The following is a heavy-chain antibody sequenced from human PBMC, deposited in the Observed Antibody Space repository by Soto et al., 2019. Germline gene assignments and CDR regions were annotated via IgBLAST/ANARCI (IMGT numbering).Heavy chain of an antibody. J-gene: IGHJ6*02. V-gene: IGHV2-70*01. CDR2: IDWDDDK. D-gene: IGHD3-9*01. CDR1: GFSLSTSGMC. CDR3: ARSKRYFGTAGVYYYYYGMDV. Sequence: ESGPTLVNPTQTLTLTCTFSGFSLSTSGMCVSWIRQPPGKALEWLALIDWDDDKYYSTSLKTRLTISKDTSKNQVVLTMTNMDPVDTATYYCARSKRYFGTAGVYYYYYGMDVWGQGTTVTVSS.